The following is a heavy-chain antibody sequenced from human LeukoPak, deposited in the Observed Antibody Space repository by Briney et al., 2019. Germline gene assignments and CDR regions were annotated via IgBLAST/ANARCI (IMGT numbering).Heavy chain of an antibody. Sequence: ASVKVSCKASGYTFTSYDINWVRQATGQGLEWMGWINPNSGGTNYAQKFQGRVTMTRDTSISTAYMELSRLRSDDTAVYYCARSKHYDDAFDIWGQGTMVTVSS. CDR1: GYTFTSYD. V-gene: IGHV1-2*02. D-gene: IGHD3-3*01. J-gene: IGHJ3*02. CDR3: ARSKHYDDAFDI. CDR2: INPNSGGT.